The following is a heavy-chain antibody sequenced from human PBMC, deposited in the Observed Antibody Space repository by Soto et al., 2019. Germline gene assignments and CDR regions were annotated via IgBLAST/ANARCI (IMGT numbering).Heavy chain of an antibody. CDR2: ISAYNGNT. J-gene: IGHJ6*02. Sequence: QVQLVQSGAEVKKPGASVKVSCKASGYTFTSYGISWVRQAPGQGLEWMGWISAYNGNTNYAQKLQGRVTMTTDTTTGTAFIDHSGLRSDDTAVYYCARWGYCSGGSCYSPYYCYGMDVWGQGTTGTVSS. CDR1: GYTFTSYG. D-gene: IGHD2-15*01. CDR3: ARWGYCSGGSCYSPYYCYGMDV. V-gene: IGHV1-18*01.